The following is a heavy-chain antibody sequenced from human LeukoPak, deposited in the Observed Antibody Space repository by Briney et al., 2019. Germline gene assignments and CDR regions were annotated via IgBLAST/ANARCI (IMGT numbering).Heavy chain of an antibody. D-gene: IGHD2-21*01. V-gene: IGHV3-21*01. Sequence: PGGSLRLSCAASGFTFTRDIMNSVRQAPRQGLECGSSISGTSASPYHRDSVTGRFTVSRDNAKNSLILQMDSLRADDTGVYYCARAAVVVGEYSRYYFMDVWGRGTTVSVSS. CDR2: ISGTSASP. CDR3: ARAAVVVGEYSRYYFMDV. J-gene: IGHJ6*03. CDR1: GFTFTRDI.